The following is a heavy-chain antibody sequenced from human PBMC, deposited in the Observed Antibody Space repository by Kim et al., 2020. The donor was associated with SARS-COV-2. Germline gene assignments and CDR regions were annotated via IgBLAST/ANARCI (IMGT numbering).Heavy chain of an antibody. CDR3: ARDLAAGNNYWFDP. D-gene: IGHD6-13*01. Sequence: SETLSLTCSVSGGSIISDDYYWSWIRQPPGKALEWIGYVYHSGSTFYNPSFKGRVRISVATSKNQFSLTFDSVTAADTAVYYCARDLAAGNNYWFDPWGQGTLVTVSS. CDR2: VYHSGST. V-gene: IGHV4-30-4*01. J-gene: IGHJ5*02. CDR1: GGSIISDDYY.